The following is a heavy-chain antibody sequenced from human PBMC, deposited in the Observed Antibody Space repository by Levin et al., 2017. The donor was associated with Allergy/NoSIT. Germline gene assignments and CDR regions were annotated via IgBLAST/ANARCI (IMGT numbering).Heavy chain of an antibody. Sequence: GGSLRLSCAASGFTFTNYWMTWVRQAPGKGLEWVANIDQGGSGKYYVDSVKGRFPISRDNDMNSLYLQMNSLRAEATAVYFCARTGDDYWGQGTLVTVSS. CDR3: ARTGDDY. V-gene: IGHV3-7*04. CDR1: GFTFTNYW. D-gene: IGHD4-17*01. J-gene: IGHJ4*02. CDR2: IDQGGSGK.